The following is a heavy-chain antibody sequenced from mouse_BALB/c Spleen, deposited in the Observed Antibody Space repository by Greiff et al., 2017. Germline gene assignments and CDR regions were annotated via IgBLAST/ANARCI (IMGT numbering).Heavy chain of an antibody. CDR1: GFTFTDYY. J-gene: IGHJ2*01. CDR2: IRNKANGYTT. Sequence: EVQLVESGGGLVQPGGSLRLSCATSGFTFTDYYMSWVRQPPGKALEWLGFIRNKANGYTTEYSASVKGRFTISRDNSQSILYLQMNTLRAEDSATYYCARDLTGFDYWGQGTTLTVSS. D-gene: IGHD4-1*01. V-gene: IGHV7-3*02. CDR3: ARDLTGFDY.